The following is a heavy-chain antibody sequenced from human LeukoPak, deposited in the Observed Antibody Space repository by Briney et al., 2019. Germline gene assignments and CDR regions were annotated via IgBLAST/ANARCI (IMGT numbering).Heavy chain of an antibody. Sequence: GGSLILSCAASGFTFSSYSMNWVRQAPGKGLEWVSSISSSSSYIYYADSVKGRFTISRDNAKNSLYLQMNSLRAEDTAVYYCAGQINYGWVYLDYWGQGTLVTVSS. CDR3: AGQINYGWVYLDY. V-gene: IGHV3-21*01. CDR2: ISSSSSYI. D-gene: IGHD4-11*01. CDR1: GFTFSSYS. J-gene: IGHJ4*02.